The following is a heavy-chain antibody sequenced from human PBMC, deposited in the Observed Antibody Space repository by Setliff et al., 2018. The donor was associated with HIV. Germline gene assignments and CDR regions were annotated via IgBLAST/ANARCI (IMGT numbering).Heavy chain of an antibody. J-gene: IGHJ6*03. CDR1: GYTFTGYY. CDR3: ARGGVDTIFGVVIYYYYYYMDV. CDR2: INPSGGST. D-gene: IGHD3-3*01. Sequence: ASVKVSCKTSGYTFTGYYIHWVRQAPGQGLEWMGIINPSGGSTSYAQKFQGRVTMTRDTSTSTVYMELSSLRSEDTAVYYCARGGVDTIFGVVIYYYYYYMDVWGKGTTVTVSS. V-gene: IGHV1-46*01.